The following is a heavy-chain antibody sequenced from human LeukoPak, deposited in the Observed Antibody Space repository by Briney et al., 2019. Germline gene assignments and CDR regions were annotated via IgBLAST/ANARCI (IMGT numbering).Heavy chain of an antibody. D-gene: IGHD3-10*01. CDR3: AKGTMVRGVIRGGFFDY. CDR1: GFTFSSYG. J-gene: IGHJ4*02. V-gene: IGHV3-23*01. Sequence: GGSLRLSCAASGFTFSSYGMSWVRQAPGKGLEWVSAISGSGGSTYYADSVKGRFTISRDNSKNTLYLQMNSLRAEDTAVYYCAKGTMVRGVIRGGFFDYWGQGTLVTVSS. CDR2: ISGSGGST.